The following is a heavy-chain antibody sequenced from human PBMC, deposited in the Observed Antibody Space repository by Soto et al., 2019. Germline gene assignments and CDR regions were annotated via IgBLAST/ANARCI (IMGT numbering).Heavy chain of an antibody. CDR2: TYYRSKWYN. D-gene: IGHD2-15*01. J-gene: IGHJ6*02. Sequence: PSQTLSLTCAISGDSVSSNSAAWNWIRQSPSRGLEWLGRTYYRSKWYNDYAVSVKSRITINPDTSKNQFSLQLNSVTPEDTAVYYCARGGVAATYYYYYAMDVWGQGTTVTVSS. CDR3: ARGGVAATYYYYYAMDV. V-gene: IGHV6-1*01. CDR1: GDSVSSNSAA.